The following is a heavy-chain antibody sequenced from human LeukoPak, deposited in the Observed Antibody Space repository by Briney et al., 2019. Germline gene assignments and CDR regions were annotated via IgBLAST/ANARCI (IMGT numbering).Heavy chain of an antibody. Sequence: GGSLRLSCAASGFTFSDYYVSWIRQAPGKGLEWVSYISSSGGTIYYADSVKGRFTISRDNAKNSLYLQMNSLRAEDTAVYYCARVLHAYLQSSPLNYWGQGTLVTVSS. CDR3: ARVLHAYLQSSPLNY. CDR2: ISSSGGTI. V-gene: IGHV3-11*04. D-gene: IGHD4-11*01. J-gene: IGHJ4*02. CDR1: GFTFSDYY.